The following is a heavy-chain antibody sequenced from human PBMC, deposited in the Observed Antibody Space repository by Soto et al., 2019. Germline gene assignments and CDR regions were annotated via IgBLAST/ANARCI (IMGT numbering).Heavy chain of an antibody. J-gene: IGHJ4*02. D-gene: IGHD6-19*01. CDR2: IHYSGSS. CDR1: GGSISRYY. CDR3: ARVGGSGRYNFDN. V-gene: IGHV4-59*01. Sequence: SATLSLTCTVSGGSISRYYWSWIRQPPGKGLEWIGYIHYSGSSIYNPSLKSRVTIAVDTSKNQFSLKLSSVTAADTAVYYCARVGGSGRYNFDNWGQGTLVTVSS.